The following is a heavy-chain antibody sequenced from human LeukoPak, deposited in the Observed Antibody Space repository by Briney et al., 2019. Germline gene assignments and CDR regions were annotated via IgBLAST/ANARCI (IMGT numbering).Heavy chain of an antibody. CDR1: GGSFSGYY. J-gene: IGHJ4*02. D-gene: IGHD6-19*01. CDR3: AREVAGTPWIDY. CDR2: INHSGST. V-gene: IGHV4-34*01. Sequence: PSETLSLTCAVYGGSFSGYYWSWIRQPPGKGLEWIGEINHSGSTNYNPSLKSRVTIPVDTSKNQFSLKLSSVTAADTAVYYCAREVAGTPWIDYWGQGTLVTVSS.